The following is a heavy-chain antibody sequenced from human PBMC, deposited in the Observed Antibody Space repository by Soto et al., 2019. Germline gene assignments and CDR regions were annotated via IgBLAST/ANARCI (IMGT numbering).Heavy chain of an antibody. D-gene: IGHD5-12*01. CDR3: AREGYSGYDLYHFDY. CDR1: GYTFTGYY. CDR2: INPNSGGT. J-gene: IGHJ4*02. Sequence: SVKVSCKASGYTFTGYYMHWVRQAPGQGLEWMGWINPNSGGTNYAQKFQGWVTMTRDTSISTAYMELSRLRSDDTAVYYCAREGYSGYDLYHFDYWGQGTLVTVS. V-gene: IGHV1-2*04.